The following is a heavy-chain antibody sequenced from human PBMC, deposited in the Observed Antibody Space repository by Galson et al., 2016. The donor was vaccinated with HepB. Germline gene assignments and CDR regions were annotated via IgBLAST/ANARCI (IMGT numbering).Heavy chain of an antibody. Sequence: QSGAEVKKPGESLKISCRGSGYSFNTYWITWVRHMPGKGLEWMGMIYPGDSDTKYSPSFEGQVTISVDKSITTAYLQWSSLKASDTAIYYRARRHPGNYGNWFGPWGQGTLVTVSS. V-gene: IGHV5-51*01. CDR2: IYPGDSDT. J-gene: IGHJ5*02. CDR1: GYSFNTYW. D-gene: IGHD3-10*01. CDR3: ARRHPGNYGNWFGP.